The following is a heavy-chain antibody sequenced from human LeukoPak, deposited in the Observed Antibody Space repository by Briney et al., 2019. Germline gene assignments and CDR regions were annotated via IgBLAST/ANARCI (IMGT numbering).Heavy chain of an antibody. D-gene: IGHD3-10*02. J-gene: IGHJ6*04. CDR2: ISSSGSTI. V-gene: IGHV3-48*03. Sequence: GGSLRLSRAASGFTFSSYEMNWVRQAPGKGLEWVSYISSSGSTIYYADSVKGRFTISRDNAKNSLYLQMNSLKAEDTAVYYCAELGITMIGGVWGKGTTVTISS. CDR3: AELGITMIGGV. CDR1: GFTFSSYE.